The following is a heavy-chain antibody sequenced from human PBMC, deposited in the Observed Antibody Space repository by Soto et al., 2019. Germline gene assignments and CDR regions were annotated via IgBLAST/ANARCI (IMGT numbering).Heavy chain of an antibody. CDR3: ARDAGNWNKSKLYYYYGMDV. CDR1: GGPFSSYA. CDR2: IIPIFGTA. V-gene: IGHV1-69*13. Sequence: ASVKVSCKASGGPFSSYAISWVRQAPGQGLEWMGGIIPIFGTANYAQKFQGRVTITADESTSTAYMELSSLRSEDTAVYYCARDAGNWNKSKLYYYYGMDVWGQGTTVTVSS. D-gene: IGHD1-20*01. J-gene: IGHJ6*02.